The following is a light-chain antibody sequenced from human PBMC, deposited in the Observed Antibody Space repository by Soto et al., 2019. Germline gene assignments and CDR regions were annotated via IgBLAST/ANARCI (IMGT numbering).Light chain of an antibody. CDR3: QQYACPTRT. Sequence: IVVSRSPGTQSLSPGERATLSCRASQSVSSTYLAWYQQKPGQAPRLLIYAASSRATGIPDRFSGRGSGADFTLTISRLEPDDFAGDYRQQYACPTRTSAQGTKA. CDR1: QSVSSTY. CDR2: AAS. J-gene: IGKJ1*01. V-gene: IGKV3-20*01.